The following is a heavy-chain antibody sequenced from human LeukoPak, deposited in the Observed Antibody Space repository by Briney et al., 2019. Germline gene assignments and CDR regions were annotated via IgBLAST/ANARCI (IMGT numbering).Heavy chain of an antibody. J-gene: IGHJ6*02. CDR3: ARGNYYGMDV. V-gene: IGHV3-23*01. CDR1: GFTFSSYA. CDR2: ISGSGGST. Sequence: GGSLRLSCAASGFTFSSYAMSWVRQAPGKGLEWVSAISGSGGSTYYADSVKGRFTISRDNAKNTLYLQMNSLRAEDTAVYYCARGNYYGMDVWGQGTTVTVSS.